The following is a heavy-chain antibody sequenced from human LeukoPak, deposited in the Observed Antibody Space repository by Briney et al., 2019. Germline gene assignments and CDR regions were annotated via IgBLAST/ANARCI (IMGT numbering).Heavy chain of an antibody. CDR1: GYTFIKHA. CDR2: TIPIFGTA. CDR3: AREGAPYYYYYMGV. J-gene: IGHJ6*03. Sequence: GASVKVSCKASGYTFIKHAMNWVRQAPGQGLEWMGGTIPIFGTANYAQKFQGRVTITADESTSTAYMELSSLRSEDTAVYYCAREGAPYYYYYMGVWGKGTTVTVSS. V-gene: IGHV1-69*13.